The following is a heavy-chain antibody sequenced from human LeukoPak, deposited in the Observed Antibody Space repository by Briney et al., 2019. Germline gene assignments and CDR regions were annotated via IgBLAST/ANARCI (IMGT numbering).Heavy chain of an antibody. CDR2: ISAYNGRT. V-gene: IGHV1-18*01. CDR1: GYTFTSSY. CDR3: ARGGTYYPCIDY. D-gene: IGHD1-26*01. Sequence: ASVTVSCTASGYTFTSSYINWVRQAPGHRLEWMGWISAYNGRTNYAQKFQGRVTMTTDSSTSTAYMDLTSLRSDDTAVYYCARGGTYYPCIDYWGQGTLVTVSS. J-gene: IGHJ4*02.